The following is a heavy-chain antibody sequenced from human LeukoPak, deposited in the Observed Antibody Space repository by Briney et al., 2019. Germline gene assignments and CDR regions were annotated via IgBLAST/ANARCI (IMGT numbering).Heavy chain of an antibody. V-gene: IGHV4-34*01. D-gene: IGHD3-3*01. CDR2: INHSGST. CDR3: ARVRVEITIFGVALNWFDP. CDR1: GGPFSGYY. Sequence: PSETLSLTCAVYGGPFSGYYWSWIRQPPGKGLEWIGEINHSGSTNYNPSLKSRVTISVDTSKNQFSLKLSSVTAADTAVYYCARVRVEITIFGVALNWFDPWGQGTLVTVSS. J-gene: IGHJ5*02.